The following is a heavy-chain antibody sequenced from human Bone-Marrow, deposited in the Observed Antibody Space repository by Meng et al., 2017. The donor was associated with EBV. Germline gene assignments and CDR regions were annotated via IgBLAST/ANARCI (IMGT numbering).Heavy chain of an antibody. V-gene: IGHV3-33*08. CDR2: IWYDGSNE. CDR3: ASSTPGGRPDY. D-gene: IGHD3-16*01. Sequence: QGQWVGSGGGVVTPGMSLRLPCAASGFTFSSYGMPWVRQAPGKGLEWVALIWYDGSNEFYADSVKGRFTISRDNSKNTLYLQMNNLRAEDTALYYCASSTPGGRPDYWGQGTLVTVSS. CDR1: GFTFSSYG. J-gene: IGHJ4*02.